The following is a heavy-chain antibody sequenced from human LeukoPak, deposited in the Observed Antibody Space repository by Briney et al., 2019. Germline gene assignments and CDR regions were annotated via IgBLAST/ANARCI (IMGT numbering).Heavy chain of an antibody. Sequence: ASVKVSCKASVYTFTSYYMHWVRQAPGQGLEWMGIINPNGGSTSYAQKFQGRVNMTRDTSTRTVYMDLSSLRSEDTAVYYCATRGSQLNFDYWGQGTLVIVSS. V-gene: IGHV1-46*01. D-gene: IGHD5-18*01. CDR2: INPNGGST. CDR1: VYTFTSYY. J-gene: IGHJ4*02. CDR3: ATRGSQLNFDY.